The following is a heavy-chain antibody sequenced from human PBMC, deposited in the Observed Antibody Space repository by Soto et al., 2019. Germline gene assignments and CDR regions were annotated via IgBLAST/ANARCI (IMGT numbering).Heavy chain of an antibody. Sequence: GSLRLSCAASGFIVADSAVHWVRRASGKGLEWVGRIRGKADSYTTSYAASVKGRFTISRDDSESTAYLQMNNLKTEDTALYYCTREAEMAAKPDAFDVWRQGTWVSVSS. V-gene: IGHV3-73*01. D-gene: IGHD6-13*01. CDR2: IRGKADSYTT. J-gene: IGHJ3*01. CDR3: TREAEMAAKPDAFDV. CDR1: GFIVADSA.